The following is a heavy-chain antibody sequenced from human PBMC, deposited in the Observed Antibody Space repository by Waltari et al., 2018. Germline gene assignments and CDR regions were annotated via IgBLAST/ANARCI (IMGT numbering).Heavy chain of an antibody. CDR3: ARQARYYDFWSANQGDWFDP. J-gene: IGHJ5*02. D-gene: IGHD3-3*01. CDR1: GYSFTSYW. V-gene: IGHV5-51*01. CDR2: IYPGNSDT. Sequence: EVQLVQSGAEVKKPGESLKISCKGSGYSFTSYWLGWVRQMPGKGLEWMGFIYPGNSDTRDISPVQGQVTISADKSISTAYLQWSSLKASDTAMYYCARQARYYDFWSANQGDWFDPWGQGTLVTVSS.